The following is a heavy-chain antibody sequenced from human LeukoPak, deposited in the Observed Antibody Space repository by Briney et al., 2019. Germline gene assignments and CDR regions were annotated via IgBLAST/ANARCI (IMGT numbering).Heavy chain of an antibody. CDR1: GFTFSNAW. D-gene: IGHD7-27*01. Sequence: GGSLRLSCAASGFTFSNAWMSWVRQAPGKGLEWVGRIKGKTDGGTTDYAAPVKGRFTISRDDSKNTLYLQMNSLKTEDTAVYYCARAVNWGPEYYFDYWGQGTLVTVSS. J-gene: IGHJ4*02. CDR2: IKGKTDGGTT. V-gene: IGHV3-15*01. CDR3: ARAVNWGPEYYFDY.